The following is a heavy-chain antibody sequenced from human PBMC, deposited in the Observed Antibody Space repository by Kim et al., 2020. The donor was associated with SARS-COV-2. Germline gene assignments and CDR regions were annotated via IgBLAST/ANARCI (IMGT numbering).Heavy chain of an antibody. Sequence: SETLSLTCTVSGGSITNNYWSWIRQPPGKGLEWIGYIHYTGSTNYNPSLKSRVTISVDTSKNQFSLNLRSLTAADTAVYYCASEVHELQDFWNGYWY. V-gene: IGHV4-59*01. CDR3: ASEVHELQDFWNGYWY. J-gene: IGHJ2*01. D-gene: IGHD3-3*01. CDR1: GGSITNNY. CDR2: IHYTGST.